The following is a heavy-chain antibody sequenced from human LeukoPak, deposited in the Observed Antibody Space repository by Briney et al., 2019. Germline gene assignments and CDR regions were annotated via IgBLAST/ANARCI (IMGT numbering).Heavy chain of an antibody. J-gene: IGHJ6*02. CDR1: GYTFTSYG. V-gene: IGHV1-18*01. D-gene: IGHD3-22*01. Sequence: GASVKVSCKASGYTFTSYGISWVRQAPGQGLEWMGWISAYNGNTNYAQKLQGRVTMTTDTSTSTAYMELRSLRSDDTAVYYCARDGSSGYYYEPSGYGMDVWGQGTTVTVSS. CDR3: ARDGSSGYYYEPSGYGMDV. CDR2: ISAYNGNT.